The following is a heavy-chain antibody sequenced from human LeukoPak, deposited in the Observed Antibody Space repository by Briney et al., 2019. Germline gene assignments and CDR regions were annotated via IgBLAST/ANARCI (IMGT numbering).Heavy chain of an antibody. CDR2: IKPDGTTK. D-gene: IGHD6-13*01. J-gene: IGHJ4*02. CDR1: GFPCSSYS. V-gene: IGHV3-7*03. CDR3: ARSIPYGTTWYGRSDY. Sequence: GGSLRLSCAASGFPCSSYSMTWVHQAPGKGLELVANIKPDGTTKFYVDSVKGRFTISRDNALNSLYLQMNSLRAEDTAIYYCARSIPYGTTWYGRSDYWGQGTLVTVSS.